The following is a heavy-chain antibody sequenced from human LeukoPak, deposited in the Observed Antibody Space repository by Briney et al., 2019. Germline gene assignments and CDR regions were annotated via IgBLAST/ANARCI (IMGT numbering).Heavy chain of an antibody. Sequence: GGSLRLSCAASGFTLSTYAMRWARQAPGKGLEWVSTISADGRYTYYADSVKGRFTLSQDSSKSTLYLQMNSLTVEDTAVYYRARRRGGDVSPYSIDSSGQGTLLTVCS. D-gene: IGHD2-21*01. CDR1: GFTLSTYA. CDR2: ISADGRYT. J-gene: IGHJ4*02. CDR3: ARRRGGDVSPYSIDS. V-gene: IGHV3-23*01.